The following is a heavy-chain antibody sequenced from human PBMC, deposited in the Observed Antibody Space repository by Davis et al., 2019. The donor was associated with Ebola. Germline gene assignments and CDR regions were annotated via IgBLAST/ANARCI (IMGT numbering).Heavy chain of an antibody. CDR1: GDSISTYY. CDR3: ARGGRNPTTVAHWGHFDY. Sequence: PSETLSLTCSVSGDSISTYYWTWIRQPPGKGLEWIGYIFDTESINYNPSLESRVTLSLDTSKNQFSLRLSSVTAADTAVYYCARGGRNPTTVAHWGHFDYWGQGTLVTVSS. CDR2: IFDTESI. D-gene: IGHD4-23*01. V-gene: IGHV4-59*01. J-gene: IGHJ4*02.